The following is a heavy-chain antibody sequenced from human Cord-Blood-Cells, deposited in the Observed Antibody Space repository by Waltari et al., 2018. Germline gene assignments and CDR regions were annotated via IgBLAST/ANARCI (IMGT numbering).Heavy chain of an antibody. J-gene: IGHJ3*02. CDR2: IRVSGGST. CDR1: GFTFSSYA. CDR3: AKLLIAGDAFDI. V-gene: IGHV3-23*01. Sequence: EVQLLESGGGLVQPGGSLRLSCAASGFTFSSYAMSWVRQAPGKGLEWVSAIRVSGGSTYYADSVKGRFTISRDNSKNTLYLQMNSLRAEDTAVYYCAKLLIAGDAFDIWGQGTMVTVSS. D-gene: IGHD2-21*01.